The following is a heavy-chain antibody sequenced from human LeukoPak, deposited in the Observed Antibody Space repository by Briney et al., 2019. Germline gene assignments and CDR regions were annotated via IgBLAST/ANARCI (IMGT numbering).Heavy chain of an antibody. CDR2: IYYSGST. CDR1: GGSISSYY. J-gene: IGHJ4*02. Sequence: SETLSLTCTVSGGSISSYYWSWIRQPPGKGLEWIRYIYYSGSTNYNPSLKSRVTISVDTSKNQFSLKLSSVTAADTAVYYCARGYSNYEGYFDYWGQGTLVTVSS. CDR3: ARGYSNYEGYFDY. V-gene: IGHV4-59*01. D-gene: IGHD4-11*01.